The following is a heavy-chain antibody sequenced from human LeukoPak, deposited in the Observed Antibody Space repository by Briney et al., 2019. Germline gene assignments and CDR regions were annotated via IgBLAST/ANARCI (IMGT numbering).Heavy chain of an antibody. V-gene: IGHV4-4*08. CDR3: ARGTIFGRWFDP. Sequence: SQTLPLTCTVSGGSISSYYWSWIRQPPGKGLEWIGYIYTSGSTNYNPSLKSRVTISVDTSKNQFSLKLSSVTAADTAVYYCARGTIFGRWFDPWGQGTLVTVSS. CDR2: IYTSGST. CDR1: GGSISSYY. J-gene: IGHJ5*02. D-gene: IGHD3-3*01.